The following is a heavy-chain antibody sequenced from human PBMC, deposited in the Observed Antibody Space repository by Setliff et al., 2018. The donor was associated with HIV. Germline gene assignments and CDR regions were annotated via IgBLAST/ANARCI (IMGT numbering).Heavy chain of an antibody. V-gene: IGHV3-23*01. CDR1: GFIIRNHW. CDR2: ISGGGGGT. D-gene: IGHD6-19*01. Sequence: GSLRLSCAASGFIIRNHWMSWVRQAPGKGLEWVSGISGGGGGTYYADSVKGRFTISRDNSKNTLFLEMNSLRADDTAVYYCAKGQQWLVAGPRDGMDVWGQGTTVTVSS. J-gene: IGHJ6*02. CDR3: AKGQQWLVAGPRDGMDV.